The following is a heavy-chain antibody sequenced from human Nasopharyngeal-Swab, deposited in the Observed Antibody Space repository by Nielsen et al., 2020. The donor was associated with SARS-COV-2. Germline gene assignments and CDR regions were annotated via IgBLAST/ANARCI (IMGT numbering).Heavy chain of an antibody. CDR1: GFTFSSYS. CDR3: TRDRVAGSLYGEFDF. J-gene: IGHJ4*02. V-gene: IGHV3-21*01. Sequence: GESLKISRAASGFTFSSYSMNWVRQAPGKGLEWVSSITSGSSYIYYADSVKGRFTISRDNAKNSLYLQMNSLRAEDTAVYYCTRDRVAGSLYGEFDFWGQGTLVTVSS. CDR2: ITSGSSYI. D-gene: IGHD6-19*01.